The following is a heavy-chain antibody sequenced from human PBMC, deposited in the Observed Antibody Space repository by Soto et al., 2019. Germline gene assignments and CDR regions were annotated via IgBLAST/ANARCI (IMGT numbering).Heavy chain of an antibody. D-gene: IGHD2-21*02. CDR2: INPSGGST. J-gene: IGHJ2*01. Sequence: ASVEVSCKASGYTFAIYYMHWVRQAPGQGLEWMGIINPSGGSTSYAQKFQGRVTMTRDTSTSTVYMELSSLRSEDTAVYYCAKGGGNSVWYFDLWGRGTLVTVSS. V-gene: IGHV1-46*01. CDR3: AKGGGNSVWYFDL. CDR1: GYTFAIYY.